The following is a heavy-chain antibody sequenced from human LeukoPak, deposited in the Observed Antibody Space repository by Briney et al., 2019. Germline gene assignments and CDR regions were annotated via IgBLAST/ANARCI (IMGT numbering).Heavy chain of an antibody. D-gene: IGHD2-8*01. Sequence: GGTLRLSCAASRFTFSSYVMTWVRQAPGKGLEWVSGISDSGGNTYYADSVKGRFTISRDNSKNTLYLQMNSLRAEDTAVYYCAKDGLLGYCTNGVCFPPSDYWGQGTLVTVSS. CDR1: RFTFSSYV. V-gene: IGHV3-23*01. J-gene: IGHJ4*02. CDR3: AKDGLLGYCTNGVCFPPSDY. CDR2: ISDSGGNT.